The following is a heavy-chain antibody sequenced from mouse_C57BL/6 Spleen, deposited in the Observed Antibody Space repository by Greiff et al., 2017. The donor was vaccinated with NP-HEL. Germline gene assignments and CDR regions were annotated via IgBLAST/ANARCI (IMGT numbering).Heavy chain of an antibody. V-gene: IGHV5-16*01. D-gene: IGHD1-1*01. Sequence: EVQLQESEGGLVQPGSSMKLSCTASGFTFSDYYMAWVRQVPEKGLEWVANINYDGSSTYYLDSLKSRFIISRDNAKNILYLQMSSLKSEDTATYYCARDGDQYGDYAMDYWGQGTSVTVSS. CDR1: GFTFSDYY. J-gene: IGHJ4*01. CDR3: ARDGDQYGDYAMDY. CDR2: INYDGSST.